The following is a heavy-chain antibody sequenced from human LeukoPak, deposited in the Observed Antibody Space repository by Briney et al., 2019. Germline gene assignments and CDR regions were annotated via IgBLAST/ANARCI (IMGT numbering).Heavy chain of an antibody. J-gene: IGHJ6*03. D-gene: IGHD1-26*01. CDR1: GYTFTGYY. CDR2: INPNSGGT. Sequence: GASVKVSCKASGYTFTGYYMHWVRQAPGQGLEWMGWINPNSGGTNYAQTFQGRVTMTRDTSISTAYMELSRLRSDDTAVYYCARGPMGGSYYEYYYYYMDVWGKGTTVTVSS. V-gene: IGHV1-2*02. CDR3: ARGPMGGSYYEYYYYYMDV.